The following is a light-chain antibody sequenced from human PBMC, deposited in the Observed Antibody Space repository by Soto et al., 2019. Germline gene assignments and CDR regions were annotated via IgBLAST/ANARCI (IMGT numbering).Light chain of an antibody. V-gene: IGKV1-5*01. J-gene: IGKJ1*01. CDR1: QTISSW. CDR3: QHYNSYSEA. CDR2: AVS. Sequence: DIQMTQSPSTLSGSVGDRVTITCRASQTISSWLAWYQQKPGKAPELLIYAVSYLQSGVPSRFSGSGSGTEFTLTISSLQPDDFATYYCQHYNSYSEAFGQGTKVDI.